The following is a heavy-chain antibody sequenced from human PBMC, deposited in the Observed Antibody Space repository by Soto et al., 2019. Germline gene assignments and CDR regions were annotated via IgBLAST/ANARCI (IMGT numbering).Heavy chain of an antibody. CDR2: ISPKSGGT. J-gene: IGHJ4*02. V-gene: IGHV1-2*02. Sequence: GPSVRVSCKAAVYSYRNDYMHGVRQATGQGFEWMGRISPKSGGTNYAQKFQGRVSLTWDTSLNTAYMELSSLMSEDTAVYYCARPPGYISDWYYFDLWGQGTHVTVSS. CDR3: ARPPGYISDWYYFDL. CDR1: VYSYRNDY. D-gene: IGHD3-9*01.